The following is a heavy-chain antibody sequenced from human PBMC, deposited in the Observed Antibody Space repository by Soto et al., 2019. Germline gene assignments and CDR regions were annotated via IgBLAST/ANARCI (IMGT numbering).Heavy chain of an antibody. Sequence: PGGSLRLSCAASGFTFSSYGMHWVRQAPGKGLEWVAVISYDGSNKYYADSVKGRFTISRDNSKNTLYLQMNSLRAEDTAVYYCATMSHGGCAFDIWGQGTMVTVSS. J-gene: IGHJ3*02. V-gene: IGHV3-30*03. CDR3: ATMSHGGCAFDI. D-gene: IGHD3-16*01. CDR1: GFTFSSYG. CDR2: ISYDGSNK.